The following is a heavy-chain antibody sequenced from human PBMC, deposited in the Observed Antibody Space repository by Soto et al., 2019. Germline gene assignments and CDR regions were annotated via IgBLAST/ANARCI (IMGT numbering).Heavy chain of an antibody. CDR3: AKDPVETMVRGVTIDY. CDR1: GFTFSSYA. J-gene: IGHJ4*02. D-gene: IGHD3-10*01. CDR2: ISGSGGST. Sequence: GGSLRLSCAASGFTFSSYAMSWVRQAPGKGLEWVSAISGSGGSTYYADSVKGRFTISRDNSKNTLYLQMNSLRAEDTAVYYCAKDPVETMVRGVTIDYWGQGTLVTVYS. V-gene: IGHV3-23*01.